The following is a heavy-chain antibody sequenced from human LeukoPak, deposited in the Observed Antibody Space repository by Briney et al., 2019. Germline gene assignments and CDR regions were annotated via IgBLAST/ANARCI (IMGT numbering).Heavy chain of an antibody. CDR1: GFIVSMKY. D-gene: IGHD3-10*01. CDR3: ARFSGPGMQHYYYYMDV. Sequence: GGSLRLSCAASGFIVSMKYMTWVRQAPGKGLEWVSVIFSGGTTYYADSVEGRFTVSRDNSKNMMYLQMNSLRAEDAAVYYCARFSGPGMQHYYYYMDVWGTGTTVTVSS. J-gene: IGHJ6*03. V-gene: IGHV3-53*01. CDR2: IFSGGTT.